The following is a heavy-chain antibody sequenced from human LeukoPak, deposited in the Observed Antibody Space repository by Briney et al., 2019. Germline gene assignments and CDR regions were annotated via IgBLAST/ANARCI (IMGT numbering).Heavy chain of an antibody. CDR1: GFPFSDYY. CDR2: ISSSGSTI. J-gene: IGHJ6*03. D-gene: IGHD1-1*01. Sequence: PGGSLRLSCAASGFPFSDYYMSWIRQAPGKGLEWVSYISSSGSTIYYADSVKGRFTISRDNAKNSLYLQMNSLRAEDTAVYYCARVGTTSFPFYYYYYMDVWGKGTTVTVSS. V-gene: IGHV3-11*04. CDR3: ARVGTTSFPFYYYYYMDV.